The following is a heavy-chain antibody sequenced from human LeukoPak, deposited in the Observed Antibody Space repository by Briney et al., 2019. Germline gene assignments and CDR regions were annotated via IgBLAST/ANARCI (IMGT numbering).Heavy chain of an antibody. CDR2: VSTSSSYV. CDR3: ARGGPDISFGVVGDAFDN. V-gene: IGHV3-21*01. J-gene: IGHJ3*02. CDR1: GFILSRYS. D-gene: IGHD3-3*01. Sequence: GGSLRLSCEASGFILSRYSMNWVRQAPGKGLEWVSSVSTSSSYVYYADSVKGRFTISRDNAKKSLYLLMNSLRAEDTAVYYCARGGPDISFGVVGDAFDNWGQGTMVTVSS.